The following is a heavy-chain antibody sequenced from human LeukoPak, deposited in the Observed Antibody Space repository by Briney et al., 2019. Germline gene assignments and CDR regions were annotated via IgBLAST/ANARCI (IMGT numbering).Heavy chain of an antibody. V-gene: IGHV4-39*01. CDR2: IYYSGST. J-gene: IGHJ4*02. Sequence: SETLSLTCTXSGGSISSSSYYWGWIRQPPGKGLEWIGSIYYSGSTYYNPSLKSRVTISVDTSKNQFSLKLSSVTAADTAVYYCARDYLRYFDYWGQGTLVTVSS. D-gene: IGHD4-11*01. CDR3: ARDYLRYFDY. CDR1: GGSISSSSYY.